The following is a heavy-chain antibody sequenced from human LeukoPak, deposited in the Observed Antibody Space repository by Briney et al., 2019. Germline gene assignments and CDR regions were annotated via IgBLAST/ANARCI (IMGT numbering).Heavy chain of an antibody. V-gene: IGHV3-30-3*01. CDR2: ISYDGSNK. CDR1: GFTFSSYA. J-gene: IGHJ3*02. D-gene: IGHD4-17*01. Sequence: PGGSLRLSCAASGFTFSSYAMHWVRQAPGKGLEWVAVISYDGSNKYYADSVKGRFTISRDNSKNTLYLQMNSLRAEDTAVYYCAKATVTTTLIIDIWGQGTMVTVSS. CDR3: AKATVTTTLIIDI.